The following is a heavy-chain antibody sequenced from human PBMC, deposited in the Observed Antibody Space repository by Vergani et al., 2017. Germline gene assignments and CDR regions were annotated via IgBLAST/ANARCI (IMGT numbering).Heavy chain of an antibody. CDR3: AKGSNRRHRAARPVGYYYYMDV. Sequence: EVQLLESGGGLVQPGGSLRLSCAASGFTFSTYAMILVPQAPGTGLYWVSAIRGSGGSTYCADSVKGRFTISRDNSKNTLYLQMNRLRAEDTAVYYRAKGSNRRHRAARPVGYYYYMDVWGKGTTVTVSS. D-gene: IGHD6-6*01. CDR2: IRGSGGST. J-gene: IGHJ6*03. CDR1: GFTFSTYA. V-gene: IGHV3-23*01.